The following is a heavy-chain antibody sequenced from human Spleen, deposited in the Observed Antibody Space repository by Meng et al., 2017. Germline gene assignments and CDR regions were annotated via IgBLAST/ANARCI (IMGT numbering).Heavy chain of an antibody. Sequence: GESLKISCEASGFTFSSYSMNWVRQAPGKGLEWVSFISRSSSYIYYSDSVQGRFTISRDNAKNALYLQMDSLRAEDTAVYYCARDRGVLGDYEEGGYYGMDVWGQGTTVTVSS. J-gene: IGHJ6*02. CDR1: GFTFSSYS. D-gene: IGHD4-17*01. V-gene: IGHV3-21*01. CDR3: ARDRGVLGDYEEGGYYGMDV. CDR2: ISRSSSYI.